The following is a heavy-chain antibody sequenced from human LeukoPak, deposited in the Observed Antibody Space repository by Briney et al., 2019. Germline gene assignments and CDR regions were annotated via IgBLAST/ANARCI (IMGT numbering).Heavy chain of an antibody. V-gene: IGHV3-21*04. D-gene: IGHD3-3*01. CDR3: AEPFGFLEWLYGGYFDS. CDR1: GFTFSSYT. CDR2: ISSRSNFI. J-gene: IGHJ4*02. Sequence: GSLRLSCAASGFTFSSYTMNWVRQAPGKGLEWVSSISSRSNFIYYADSLKGRFTISRDNSKNTVFLQMHSLTAEDTAVYYCAEPFGFLEWLYGGYFDSWGQGTLVTVSS.